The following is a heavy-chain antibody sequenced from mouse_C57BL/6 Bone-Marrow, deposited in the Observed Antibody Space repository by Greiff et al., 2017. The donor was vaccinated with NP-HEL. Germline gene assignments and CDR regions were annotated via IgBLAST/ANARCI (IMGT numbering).Heavy chain of an antibody. CDR3: ARGTHRFAY. D-gene: IGHD5-1*01. CDR1: GFTFSSYA. V-gene: IGHV5-4*01. J-gene: IGHJ3*01. CDR2: ISDGGSYT. Sequence: DVQLVESGGGLVKPGGSLKLSCAASGFTFSSYAMSWVRQTPEKRLEWVATISDGGSYTYYPDNVKGRFTISRDNAKNNLYLQMSHLKSEDTAMYYCARGTHRFAYWGQGTLVTVSA.